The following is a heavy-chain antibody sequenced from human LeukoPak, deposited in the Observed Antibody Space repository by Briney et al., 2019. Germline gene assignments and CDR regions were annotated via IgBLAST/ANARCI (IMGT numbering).Heavy chain of an antibody. D-gene: IGHD3-22*01. CDR1: GFTFSSYA. Sequence: GGSLRLSCAASGFTFSSYAMHWVRQAPGKGLEWVAVISYDGSNKYYADSVKGRFTISRDNSKNTLYLQMNSLRAEDTAVYYCARAYYYDSSGYFDIWGQGTMVTVSS. J-gene: IGHJ3*02. CDR2: ISYDGSNK. V-gene: IGHV3-30*04. CDR3: ARAYYYDSSGYFDI.